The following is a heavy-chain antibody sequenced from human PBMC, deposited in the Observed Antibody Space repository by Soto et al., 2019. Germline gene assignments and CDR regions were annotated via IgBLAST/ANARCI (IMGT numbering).Heavy chain of an antibody. CDR3: ARGLGGNTLDYYYGMDV. V-gene: IGHV1-2*04. D-gene: IGHD2-15*01. J-gene: IGHJ6*02. CDR1: GYTFTGYY. CDR2: INPNSGGT. Sequence: QVQLVQSGAEVKKPGASVKVSCKASGYTFTGYYMHWVRQAPGQGLEWMGWINPNSGGTNYAQKFQGWVTMTRDASISTAYMELSRLRSDDTAVYYCARGLGGNTLDYYYGMDVWGQGTTVTVSS.